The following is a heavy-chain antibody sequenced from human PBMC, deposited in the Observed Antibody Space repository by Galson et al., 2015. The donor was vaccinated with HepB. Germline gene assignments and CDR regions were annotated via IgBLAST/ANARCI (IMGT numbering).Heavy chain of an antibody. CDR1: GYTFSRHD. CDR3: ARGLGITGTYDP. V-gene: IGHV1-8*01. Sequence: SVKVSCKASGYTFSRHDIHWVRQATGQGLEWMGWMNPKSGNTGYSQKFQGRVTMTRNTSIGTAYMELNSLRFEDKAVYYCARGLGITGTYDPWGQGTLVTV. J-gene: IGHJ5*02. CDR2: MNPKSGNT. D-gene: IGHD1-7*01.